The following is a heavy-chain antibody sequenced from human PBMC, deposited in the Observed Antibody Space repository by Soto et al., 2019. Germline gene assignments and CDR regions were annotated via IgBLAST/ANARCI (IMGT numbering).Heavy chain of an antibody. D-gene: IGHD5-12*01. V-gene: IGHV3-30*18. CDR2: ISYDGSNK. Sequence: GGSLRLSCAASGFTFSSYGMHWVRQAPGKGLEWVAVISYDGSNKYYADSVKGRFTISRDNSKNTLYLQMNSLRAEDTAVYYCAKSLGKVATISYVDYWGQGTLVTVSS. CDR3: AKSLGKVATISYVDY. J-gene: IGHJ4*02. CDR1: GFTFSSYG.